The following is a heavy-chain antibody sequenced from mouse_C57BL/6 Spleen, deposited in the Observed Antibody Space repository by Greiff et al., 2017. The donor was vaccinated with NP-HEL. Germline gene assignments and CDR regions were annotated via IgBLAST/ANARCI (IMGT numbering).Heavy chain of an antibody. Sequence: EVKLVESGGGLVQPGGSLKLSCAASGFTFTDYGMAWVRQAPRKGPEWVAFISNLAYSIYYADTVTGRFTISRENAQNTLYLEMSSLRSEDTAMYYCARLNWVFAYWGQGTLVTVSA. J-gene: IGHJ3*01. CDR2: ISNLAYSI. CDR1: GFTFTDYG. D-gene: IGHD4-1*01. CDR3: ARLNWVFAY. V-gene: IGHV5-15*01.